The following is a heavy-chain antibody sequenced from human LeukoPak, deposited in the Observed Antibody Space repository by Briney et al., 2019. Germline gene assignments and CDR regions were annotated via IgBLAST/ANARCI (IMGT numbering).Heavy chain of an antibody. Sequence: SETLSLTCTVSGGSISSYYWSWIRQPPGKGLEWIGYIYYSGSTNYNPSLKSRVTISVDTSKNQFSLRLRSVTAADTAVYYCTRVTGYMIEDYFDYWGQGTLVTVSS. J-gene: IGHJ4*02. CDR2: IYYSGST. V-gene: IGHV4-59*01. CDR3: TRVTGYMIEDYFDY. D-gene: IGHD3-22*01. CDR1: GGSISSYY.